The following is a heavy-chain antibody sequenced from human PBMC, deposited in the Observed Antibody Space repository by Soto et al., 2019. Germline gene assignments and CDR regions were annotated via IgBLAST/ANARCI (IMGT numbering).Heavy chain of an antibody. D-gene: IGHD2-8*01. J-gene: IGHJ4*02. CDR3: ARGGRRYVVLMDY. CDR1: GGSFSGYY. CDR2: INHSGST. Sequence: SETLSLTCAVYGGSFSGYYWSWIRQPPGKGLEWIGEINHSGSTNYNPSLKSRVTISVDTSKNQFSLKLSSVTAADTAVYYCARGGRRYVVLMDYWDREPWSP. V-gene: IGHV4-34*01.